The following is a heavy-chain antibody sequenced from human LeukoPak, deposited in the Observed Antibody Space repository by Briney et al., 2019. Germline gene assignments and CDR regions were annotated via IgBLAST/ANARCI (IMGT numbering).Heavy chain of an antibody. CDR1: GGSISSSNW. J-gene: IGHJ3*02. CDR2: IYHSGST. Sequence: SGTLSLTCAVSGGSISSSNWWSWVRQPPGKGLEWIGEIYHSGSTNYNPSLKSRVTISVDTSKNQFSLKLSSVTAADTAVYYCARRGSAATDAFDIWGQGTMVTVSS. D-gene: IGHD6-13*01. V-gene: IGHV4-4*02. CDR3: ARRGSAATDAFDI.